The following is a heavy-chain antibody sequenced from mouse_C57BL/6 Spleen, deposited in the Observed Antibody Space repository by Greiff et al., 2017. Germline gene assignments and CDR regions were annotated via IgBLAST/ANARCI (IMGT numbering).Heavy chain of an antibody. Sequence: VQLQQSGAELVRPGASVTLSCKASGYTFTDYEMHWVKQTPVHGLEWIGAIDPETGGTAYNQKFKGKAILTADKSSSTAYMELRSLTSEDSAVYYCTRPPYGNYDYWGQGTTLTVSS. CDR1: GYTFTDYE. CDR2: IDPETGGT. V-gene: IGHV1-15*01. D-gene: IGHD2-10*02. CDR3: TRPPYGNYDY. J-gene: IGHJ2*01.